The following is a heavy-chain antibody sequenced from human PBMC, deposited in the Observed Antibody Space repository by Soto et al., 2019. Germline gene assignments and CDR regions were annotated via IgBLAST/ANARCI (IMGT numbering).Heavy chain of an antibody. CDR3: ARTYCSSTSCYIAEVKRGGYFDY. D-gene: IGHD2-2*02. CDR1: GGSFSGYY. Sequence: LPETLSLTCAVYGGSFSGYYWSWIRQPPGKGLEWIGEINHSGSTNYNPSLKSRVTISVDTSKNQFSLKLSSVTAADTAVYYCARTYCSSTSCYIAEVKRGGYFDYWGQGTLVTVSS. J-gene: IGHJ4*02. CDR2: INHSGST. V-gene: IGHV4-34*01.